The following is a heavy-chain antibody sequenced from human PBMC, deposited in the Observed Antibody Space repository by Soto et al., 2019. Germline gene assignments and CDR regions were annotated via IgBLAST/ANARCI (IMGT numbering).Heavy chain of an antibody. J-gene: IGHJ5*02. Sequence: ASVKVSCKASGYTFTSYGISWVRQAPGQGLEWMGWISAYNGNTNYAQKLQGRVTMTTDTSTSTAYMELRSMRSDDTAVYYCARVSPLNGWTGWFDPWGQGTLVTVSS. V-gene: IGHV1-18*04. CDR1: GYTFTSYG. D-gene: IGHD1-1*01. CDR2: ISAYNGNT. CDR3: ARVSPLNGWTGWFDP.